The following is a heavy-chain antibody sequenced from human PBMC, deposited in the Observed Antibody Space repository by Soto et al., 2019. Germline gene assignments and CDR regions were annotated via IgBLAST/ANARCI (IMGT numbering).Heavy chain of an antibody. CDR3: ARVGQWLVT. CDR1: GYTFATYD. J-gene: IGHJ4*02. D-gene: IGHD6-19*01. V-gene: IGHV1-8*01. CDR2: MNPNNGNT. Sequence: QVQLVQSGAEVKKPGASVKVSCKASGYTFATYDINWVRQAAGQGLEWMGWMNPNNGNTGYAQKFQGRVTMTRDTSINTAYMELSSLGSEDTAVYYCARVGQWLVTWGLGTLVTVSS.